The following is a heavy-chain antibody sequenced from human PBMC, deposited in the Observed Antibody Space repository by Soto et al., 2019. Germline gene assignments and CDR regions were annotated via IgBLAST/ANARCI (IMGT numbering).Heavy chain of an antibody. CDR3: ARIVKSKIVES. D-gene: IGHD1-26*01. CDR2: IYYSGST. Sequence: PSETLSLTCSFSVVSIYSYYWGWIRRPPGKGLEWIGSIYYSGSTYYNPSLKSRVTMSVDTSTSHFSLNVNSVTAADTAVYYCARIVKSKIVESWGPGTLVNVSS. J-gene: IGHJ5*02. CDR1: VVSIYSYY. V-gene: IGHV4-59*01.